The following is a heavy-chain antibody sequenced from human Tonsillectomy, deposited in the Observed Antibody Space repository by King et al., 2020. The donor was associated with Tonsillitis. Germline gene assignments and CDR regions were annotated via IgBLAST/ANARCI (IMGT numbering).Heavy chain of an antibody. J-gene: IGHJ4*02. CDR1: GYTFTSFY. Sequence: QLVQSGAEVKKPGDSVTLSCNTSGYTFTSFYMHWVRQAPGQGLEWMGIINPNTGGTTYPHKFQGRVTMTSDTSTNTVYMELSNLKPEDTVVYYCAIHRQNSTAYKFVSGPEKYSGRGPLITASS. CDR2: INPNTGGT. V-gene: IGHV1-46*03. CDR3: AIHRQNSTAYKFVSGPEKY. D-gene: IGHD2/OR15-2a*01.